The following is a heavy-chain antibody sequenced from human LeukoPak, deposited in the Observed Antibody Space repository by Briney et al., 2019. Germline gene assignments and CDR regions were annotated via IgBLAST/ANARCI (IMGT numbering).Heavy chain of an antibody. Sequence: GGSLRLSCEASGFSFYDYAMSWVRQAPGKGLEWVSTISYTGGSTYFADSVKGRFTISRDNSKNTVYLQMNSLRAEDTAVYYCARNIPVTRWGYWGQGTLVTVSS. CDR1: GFSFYDYA. J-gene: IGHJ4*02. V-gene: IGHV3-23*01. D-gene: IGHD2-21*01. CDR3: ARNIPVTRWGY. CDR2: ISYTGGST.